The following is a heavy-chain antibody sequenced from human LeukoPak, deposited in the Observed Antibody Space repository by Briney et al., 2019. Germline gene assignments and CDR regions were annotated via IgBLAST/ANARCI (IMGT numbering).Heavy chain of an antibody. CDR1: GGSISSSSYY. CDR3: ARRRYYGSSYYYYGMDV. J-gene: IGHJ6*02. V-gene: IGHV4-39*07. CDR2: IYYSGST. Sequence: SETLSLTCTVSGGSISSSSYYWGWIRPPPGKGLEWIGSIYYSGSTYYNPSLKSRGTISVDTSKNQFSLKLSSVTAADTAVYYCARRRYYGSSYYYYGMDVWGQGTTVTVSS. D-gene: IGHD3-10*01.